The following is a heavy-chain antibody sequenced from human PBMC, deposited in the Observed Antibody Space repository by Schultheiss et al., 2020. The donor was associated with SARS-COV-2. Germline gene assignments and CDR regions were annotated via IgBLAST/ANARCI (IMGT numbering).Heavy chain of an antibody. V-gene: IGHV3-9*01. CDR3: TLGGHQEY. CDR2: ISWNSGSI. J-gene: IGHJ4*02. D-gene: IGHD3-16*01. Sequence: SLKISCAASGFTFSSYAMHWVRQAPGKGLEWVSGISWNSGSIGYTDSVKGRFTISRDDSKNSLYLQMNSLKTEDTAVYYCTLGGHQEYWGQGTLVTVSS. CDR1: GFTFSSYA.